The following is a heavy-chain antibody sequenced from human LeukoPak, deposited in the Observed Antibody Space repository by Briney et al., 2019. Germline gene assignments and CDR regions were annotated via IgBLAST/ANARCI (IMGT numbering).Heavy chain of an antibody. Sequence: GGSLRLSCAASGFTFSSYEMNWVRQAPGKGLEWVSYITSSGSIIYYADSVKGRFTISRDNAKNSLFLQMNSLRAEDTAVYYCARSGLPGIAVAADFDYWGQGTQVTVSS. CDR1: GFTFSSYE. J-gene: IGHJ4*02. CDR3: ARSGLPGIAVAADFDY. CDR2: ITSSGSII. V-gene: IGHV3-48*03. D-gene: IGHD6-19*01.